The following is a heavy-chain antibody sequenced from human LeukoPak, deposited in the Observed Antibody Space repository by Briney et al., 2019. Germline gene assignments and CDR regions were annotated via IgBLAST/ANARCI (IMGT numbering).Heavy chain of an antibody. CDR1: GYTFTSYG. J-gene: IGHJ4*02. D-gene: IGHD3-9*01. CDR3: ARADVLRYFDWLNPFDY. Sequence: GAPVKVSCKASGYTFTSYGISWVRQAPGQGLEWMGWISAYNGNTNYAQKLQGRVTMTTDTSTSTAYMELRSLRSDDTAVYYCARADVLRYFDWLNPFDYWGQGTLVTVSS. V-gene: IGHV1-18*01. CDR2: ISAYNGNT.